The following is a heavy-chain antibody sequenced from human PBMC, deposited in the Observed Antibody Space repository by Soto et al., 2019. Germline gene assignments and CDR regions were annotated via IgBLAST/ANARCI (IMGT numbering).Heavy chain of an antibody. J-gene: IGHJ5*02. Sequence: GESLKISCSASGFTFSTYWMSWVRQAPGKGLEWVANIKQDGSEKYYVDSVRGRFTISRDTAKNSLYLQMNSLRAEDTAVYYCAPGPHSNHWGQGTLVTVSS. CDR2: IKQDGSEK. V-gene: IGHV3-7*03. D-gene: IGHD6-13*01. CDR1: GFTFSTYW. CDR3: APGPHSNH.